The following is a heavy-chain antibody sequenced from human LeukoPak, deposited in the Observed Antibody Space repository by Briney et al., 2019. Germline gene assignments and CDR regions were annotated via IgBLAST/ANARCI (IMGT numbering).Heavy chain of an antibody. J-gene: IGHJ4*02. CDR2: ITTSGSTI. CDR3: ARWIYGSGSKRYFDS. D-gene: IGHD3-10*01. V-gene: IGHV3-48*03. Sequence: PGGSLRLSCAASGFTFSSYEMNWVRQAPGKGLEWLSYITTSGSTIYYAGSVKGRFTVSRDNAKNSLYLQMNSLRAEDTAVYYCARWIYGSGSKRYFDSWGQGTLVTVSS. CDR1: GFTFSSYE.